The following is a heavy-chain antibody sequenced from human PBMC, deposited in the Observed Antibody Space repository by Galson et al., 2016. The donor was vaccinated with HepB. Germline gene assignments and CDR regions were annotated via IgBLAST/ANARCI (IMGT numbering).Heavy chain of an antibody. J-gene: IGHJ6*02. CDR2: IYHSGST. Sequence: SETLSLTCAVSGGSISSSDWWNWVRQPPGKGLEWIGEIYHSGSTNYNPSLKSRVTISVDKSKNQFSLKLTSVTAADTAVYYCARGCYGSGRQDVWGQGTTVTVSS. CDR3: ARGCYGSGRQDV. D-gene: IGHD3-10*01. CDR1: GGSISSSDW. V-gene: IGHV4-4*02.